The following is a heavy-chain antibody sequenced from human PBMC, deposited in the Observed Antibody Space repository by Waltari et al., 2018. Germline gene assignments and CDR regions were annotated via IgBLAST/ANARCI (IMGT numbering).Heavy chain of an antibody. J-gene: IGHJ6*02. CDR1: GFTFSRYW. Sequence: EVQLVESGGGLVQPGGSLRLSCAASGFTFSRYWMFWVRQAPGTGLGRVSHMTSEGSNKGYADSVKGRLTISRDNAKNTLYMEMNSLRDEDTAVYYCVRDRGMDAWGQGTTVTVSS. CDR3: VRDRGMDA. V-gene: IGHV3-74*01. CDR2: MTSEGSNK.